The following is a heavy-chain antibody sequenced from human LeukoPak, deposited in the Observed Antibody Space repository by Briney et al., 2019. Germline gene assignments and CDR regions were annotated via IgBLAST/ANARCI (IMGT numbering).Heavy chain of an antibody. V-gene: IGHV4-34*01. J-gene: IGHJ4*02. Sequence: SETLSLTCAVYGGSFSGYYWSWIRQPPGKGLEWIGEINHSGSTNYNPSLKSRVTISVDTSKNQSSLKLSSVTAADTAVYYCARKPLRGDSSGYYWMLGGQRGFYFDYWGQGTLVTVSS. CDR3: ARKPLRGDSSGYYWMLGGQRGFYFDY. D-gene: IGHD3-22*01. CDR1: GGSFSGYY. CDR2: INHSGST.